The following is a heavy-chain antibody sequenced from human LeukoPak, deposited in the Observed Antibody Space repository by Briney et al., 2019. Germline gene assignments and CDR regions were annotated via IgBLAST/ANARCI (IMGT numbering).Heavy chain of an antibody. J-gene: IGHJ4*02. V-gene: IGHV4-30-2*01. CDR1: GGSISSGGYY. CDR3: ARGPPVWNSNYYFDY. Sequence: SETLSLTCTVSGGSISSGGYYWSWIRQPPGRGLEWIGYIYHSGSTYYNPSLKSRVTISVDRSKNQFSLRLRSVTAADTAVYYCARGPPVWNSNYYFDYWGQGSLVTVSS. CDR2: IYHSGST. D-gene: IGHD1-1*01.